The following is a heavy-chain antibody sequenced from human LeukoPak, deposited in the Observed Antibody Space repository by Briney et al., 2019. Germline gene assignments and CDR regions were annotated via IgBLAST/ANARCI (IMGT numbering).Heavy chain of an antibody. Sequence: GGSLRLSCAASGFTFSTYSMNWVRQAPGKGLEWVSSIGSSSAYIYYADSVKGRFTISRDNAKNSVFLQMNSLSAEDTAVYYCASGGTAAAGIEDWGQGTLVTVSS. D-gene: IGHD6-13*01. CDR1: GFTFSTYS. V-gene: IGHV3-21*01. J-gene: IGHJ4*02. CDR2: IGSSSAYI. CDR3: ASGGTAAAGIED.